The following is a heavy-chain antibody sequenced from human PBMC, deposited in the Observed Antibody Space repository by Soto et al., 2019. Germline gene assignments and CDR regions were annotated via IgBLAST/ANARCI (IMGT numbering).Heavy chain of an antibody. CDR2: ISSSSSTI. D-gene: IGHD3-16*01. J-gene: IGHJ6*02. Sequence: EVQLVESGGGLVQPGGSLRLSCAASGFTFSSYSMNWVRQAPGKGLEWVSYISSSSSTIYYADSVKGRFTISRDNAKNSLYLQMNSLRAEDTAVYYCARSRSRFPAYYYGMDVWGQGTTVTVSS. V-gene: IGHV3-48*01. CDR1: GFTFSSYS. CDR3: ARSRSRFPAYYYGMDV.